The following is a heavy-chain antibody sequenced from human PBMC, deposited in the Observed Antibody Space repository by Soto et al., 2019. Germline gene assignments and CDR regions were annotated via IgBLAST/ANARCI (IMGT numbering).Heavy chain of an antibody. CDR1: GYTFICYY. D-gene: IGHD5-18*01. J-gene: IGHJ6*02. Sequence: QVQLVQSGAEVKKPGASVKVSCKASGYTFICYYIHWVRQAPGQGLEWMGWIDTNSGGTSYAQKYQGRVTMTRDASISTAFMELRRLGSDDTAVYYCARARAGYSPDHALDVWGQGTTVTVSS. CDR2: IDTNSGGT. V-gene: IGHV1-2*02. CDR3: ARARAGYSPDHALDV.